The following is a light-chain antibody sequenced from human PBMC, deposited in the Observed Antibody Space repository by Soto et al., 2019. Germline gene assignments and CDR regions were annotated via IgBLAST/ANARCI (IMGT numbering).Light chain of an antibody. Sequence: QSVLTQAPSASGTPGQRVAISCSGTSSNIGRNTVNWYQQLPGTTPKLLIYSNTEPPSVVPDRFSGSKSGTSASLATGGQQYEDEDDYYCAAGDERLDAWMFGGGTKLTVL. CDR2: SNT. J-gene: IGLJ3*02. CDR3: AAGDERLDAWM. CDR1: SSNIGRNT. V-gene: IGLV1-44*01.